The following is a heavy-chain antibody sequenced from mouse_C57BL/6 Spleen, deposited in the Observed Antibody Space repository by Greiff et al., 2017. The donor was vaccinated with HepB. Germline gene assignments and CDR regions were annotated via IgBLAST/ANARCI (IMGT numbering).Heavy chain of an antibody. CDR2: IYPGGGYT. CDR1: GYTFTNYW. V-gene: IGHV1-63*01. CDR3: ARRDGLYWYFDV. Sequence: QVHVKQSGAELVRPGTSVKMSCKASGYTFTNYWIGWAKQRPGHGLEWIGDIYPGGGYTNYNEKFKGKATLTADKSSSTAYMQFSSLTSEDSAIYYCARRDGLYWYFDVWGTGTTVTVSS. J-gene: IGHJ1*03. D-gene: IGHD1-2*01.